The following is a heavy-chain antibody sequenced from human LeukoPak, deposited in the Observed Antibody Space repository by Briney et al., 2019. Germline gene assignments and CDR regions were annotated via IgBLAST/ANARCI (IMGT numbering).Heavy chain of an antibody. CDR2: INANTGST. Sequence: ASVKVSCKASGYTFNTNGLNWVRQAPGQGLEWMGWINANTGSTNYAQIFQGRVTTTTDTSTSTAYMELTSLTSDDTAIYYCARDAYQGSSWSNWFDSWGQGTLVIVSS. D-gene: IGHD6-13*01. CDR3: ARDAYQGSSWSNWFDS. V-gene: IGHV1-18*01. J-gene: IGHJ5*01. CDR1: GYTFNTNG.